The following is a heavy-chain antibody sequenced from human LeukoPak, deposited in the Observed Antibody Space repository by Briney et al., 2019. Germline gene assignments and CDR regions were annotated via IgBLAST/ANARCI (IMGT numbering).Heavy chain of an antibody. Sequence: PGGSLRLSCAASGFTVSSNYMSWVRQAPGKGLEWVSVIYTDGRSYYADSVKGRFTISRDNSKNTLYLQMNSLRAEDTAVYYCARTSNPGIAVAGTFDMDVWGKGTTVTISS. J-gene: IGHJ6*03. CDR3: ARTSNPGIAVAGTFDMDV. CDR2: IYTDGRS. V-gene: IGHV3-53*01. CDR1: GFTVSSNY. D-gene: IGHD6-19*01.